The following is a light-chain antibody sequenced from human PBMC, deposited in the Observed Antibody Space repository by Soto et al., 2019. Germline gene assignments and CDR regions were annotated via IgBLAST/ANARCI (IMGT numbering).Light chain of an antibody. V-gene: IGKV3-20*01. Sequence: EIVLTQSPGTLSLSPGEGATLSCRASQIVTNSYLAWYQQKPGQAPRFLIYGASSRATGIPDRFSGSGSGTEFTLTISRLEPEDFAVYYCQQYGSSPITFRQGTRLEIK. CDR1: QIVTNSY. CDR3: QQYGSSPIT. J-gene: IGKJ5*01. CDR2: GAS.